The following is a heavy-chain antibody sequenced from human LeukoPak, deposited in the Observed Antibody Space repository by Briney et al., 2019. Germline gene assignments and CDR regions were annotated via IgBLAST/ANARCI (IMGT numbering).Heavy chain of an antibody. J-gene: IGHJ6*03. V-gene: IGHV3-15*01. CDR2: IKSKTDGGTT. Sequence: GGSLRLSCAASGFTFSNAWMSWVRQAPGKGLEWVGRIKSKTDGGTTDYAAPVKGRFTISRDDSKNTLYLQMNSLKTEDTAVYYCTSEGVPAVHYYYYYMDVWGKGTTVTVSS. CDR1: GFTFSNAW. CDR3: TSEGVPAVHYYYYYMDV. D-gene: IGHD2-2*01.